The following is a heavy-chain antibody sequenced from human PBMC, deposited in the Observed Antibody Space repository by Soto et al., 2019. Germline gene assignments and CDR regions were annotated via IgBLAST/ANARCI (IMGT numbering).Heavy chain of an antibody. D-gene: IGHD6-19*01. CDR3: ERDTRHGWYQQLDY. CDR2: IYPGDSDT. J-gene: IGHJ4*02. Sequence: PGESLKISCQGSGYNFANYWIGWVRQKPGKGLEWMGIIYPGDSDTRYSPSFEGHVTISADKSNSTAYMQWTSLRASDTAMYYCERDTRHGWYQQLDYWGQGTLVTVSS. CDR1: GYNFANYW. V-gene: IGHV5-51*01.